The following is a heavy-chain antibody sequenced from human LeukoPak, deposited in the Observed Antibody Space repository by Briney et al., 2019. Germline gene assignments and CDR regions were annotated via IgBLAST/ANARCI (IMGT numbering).Heavy chain of an antibody. J-gene: IGHJ3*02. Sequence: ASVKVSCKASGYTFSSYYVHWVRQAPGQGLEWMGMIIPSDGFTSYAQKFQGRVTMTRDMSTSTVYMELSSLRSDDTAVYYCARVAPGLAFDIWGQGTMVTVSS. V-gene: IGHV1-46*01. CDR1: GYTFSSYY. D-gene: IGHD5-12*01. CDR3: ARVAPGLAFDI. CDR2: IIPSDGFT.